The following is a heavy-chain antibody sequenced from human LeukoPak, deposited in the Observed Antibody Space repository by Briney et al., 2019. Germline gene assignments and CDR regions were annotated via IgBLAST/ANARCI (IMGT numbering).Heavy chain of an antibody. Sequence: PGGSLRLSCAASGFTFSDYYMSWIHQAPGKGLEWVSYISSSGSTIYYADSVKGRFTISRDNAKNSLYLQMDSLRAEDTAVYYCARVQAPEPSVVPAVYANDAFDIWGQGTMVTVSS. CDR3: ARVQAPEPSVVPAVYANDAFDI. CDR1: GFTFSDYY. J-gene: IGHJ3*02. CDR2: ISSSGSTI. V-gene: IGHV3-11*01. D-gene: IGHD2-2*01.